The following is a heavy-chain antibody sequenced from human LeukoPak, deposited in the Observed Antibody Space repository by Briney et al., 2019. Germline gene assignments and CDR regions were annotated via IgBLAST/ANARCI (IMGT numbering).Heavy chain of an antibody. V-gene: IGHV4-30-4*02. J-gene: IGHJ4*02. D-gene: IGHD3-3*01. Sequence: PSETLSLTCTVSGGSISSSDYYWSWIRQPPGKGLEWIGYIYYSGSTYYNPSLKSRVTISVDTSKNQFSLKLSSVTAADTAVYYCARGGGYYDFWSGYPQPYYFDYWGQGTLVTVSS. CDR3: ARGGGYYDFWSGYPQPYYFDY. CDR1: GGSISSSDYY. CDR2: IYYSGST.